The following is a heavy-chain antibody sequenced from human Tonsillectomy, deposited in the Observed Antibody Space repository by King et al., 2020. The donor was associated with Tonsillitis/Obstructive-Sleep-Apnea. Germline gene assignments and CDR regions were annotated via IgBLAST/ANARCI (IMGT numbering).Heavy chain of an antibody. D-gene: IGHD4-11*01. J-gene: IGHJ6*03. CDR2: IYYSGST. CDR1: GGSISSSSYY. CDR3: AKTQYYYYYIDV. V-gene: IGHV4-39*01. Sequence: QLQESGRGLVKPSETLSLTCTVSGGSISSSSYYWGWIRQPPGKGLEWIGNIYYSGSTYYNPSLKSRVPMSVDTSKNQFSLKLRSVTAADTAVYYCAKTQYYYYYIDVWGKGTTVTVSS.